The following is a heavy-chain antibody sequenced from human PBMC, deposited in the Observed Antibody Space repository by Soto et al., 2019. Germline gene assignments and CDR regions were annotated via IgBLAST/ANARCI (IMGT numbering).Heavy chain of an antibody. CDR2: IYYSGST. Sequence: PSETLSLTCTVSGGPISSSSYYWGWIRQPPGKGLEWIGSIYYSGSTYYNPSLKSRVTISVDTSKNQFSLKLSSVTAADTAVYYCARQRESGYYTPRGAFDIWGQGTMVTVSS. J-gene: IGHJ3*02. CDR3: ARQRESGYYTPRGAFDI. D-gene: IGHD3-3*01. V-gene: IGHV4-39*01. CDR1: GGPISSSSYY.